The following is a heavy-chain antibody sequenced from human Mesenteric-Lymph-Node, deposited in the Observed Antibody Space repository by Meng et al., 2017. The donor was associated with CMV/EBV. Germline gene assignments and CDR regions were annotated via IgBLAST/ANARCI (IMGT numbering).Heavy chain of an antibody. CDR3: ARSTASGTDYWG. J-gene: IGHJ4*02. V-gene: IGHV3-74*01. D-gene: IGHD3-10*01. CDR1: GFTFSSYW. Sequence: GESLKISCAASGFTFSSYWMHWVRQAPGKGLVWVARIDSDESNTSDESKTRYADSVKGRFTISRDNAKNTPYLQMNSLRADDTAVYYCARSTASGTDYWGWGQGTLVTVSS. CDR2: IDSDESNT.